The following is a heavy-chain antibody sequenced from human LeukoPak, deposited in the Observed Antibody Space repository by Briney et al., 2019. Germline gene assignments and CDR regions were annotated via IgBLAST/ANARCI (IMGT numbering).Heavy chain of an antibody. CDR1: GYSISSGYY. Sequence: PSETLSLTCTVSGYSISSGYYWGWIRQPPGKGLEWIGSIHHSGSTNYNPSLKSRVTISVDTSKNQFSLKLSSVTAADTAVYYCARLGTMVRGVDVDYWGQGTLVTVSS. V-gene: IGHV4-38-2*02. J-gene: IGHJ4*02. CDR2: IHHSGST. D-gene: IGHD3-10*01. CDR3: ARLGTMVRGVDVDY.